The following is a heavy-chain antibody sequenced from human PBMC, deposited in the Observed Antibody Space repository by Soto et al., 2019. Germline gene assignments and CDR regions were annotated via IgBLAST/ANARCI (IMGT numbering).Heavy chain of an antibody. J-gene: IGHJ4*02. V-gene: IGHV3-49*04. Sequence: GGSLRLSCTSSVFTFGDYAMSWVRHAPGKWLEWVGFIRSKAYGGTTEYAASVKGRFTISRDDSKSIAYLQMNSLKTEDTAVYYCTRGRVRRDGYNWAYWGQGTLVSVS. CDR1: VFTFGDYA. D-gene: IGHD5-12*01. CDR2: IRSKAYGGTT. CDR3: TRGRVRRDGYNWAY.